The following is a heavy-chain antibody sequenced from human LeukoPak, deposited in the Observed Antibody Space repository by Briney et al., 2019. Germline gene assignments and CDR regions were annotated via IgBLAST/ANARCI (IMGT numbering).Heavy chain of an antibody. J-gene: IGHJ4*02. CDR1: GFSFSNFW. D-gene: IGHD1-1*01. Sequence: PGGSLRLSCAVSGFSFSNFWMSWVRQAPGRGLEWVANIHPEGNEKYHVESVKGRFTISRDNTKNLLFLQMNGLRVEDTAVYYGARGDDSSGDHWGQGTLVTVSS. CDR2: IHPEGNEK. V-gene: IGHV3-7*04. CDR3: ARGDDSSGDH.